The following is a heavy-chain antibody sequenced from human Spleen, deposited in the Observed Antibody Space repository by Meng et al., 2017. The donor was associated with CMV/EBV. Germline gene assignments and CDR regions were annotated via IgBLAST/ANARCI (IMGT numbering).Heavy chain of an antibody. CDR1: GGSFSGYY. Sequence: SETLSLTCAVYGGSFSGYYWSWIRQPPGKGLEWIGEINHSGSTNYNPSLKSRVTISVDTSKNQFSLKLSSVTAADTAVYYCARVALGTSEAFDIWGQGRMVTVSS. CDR2: INHSGST. J-gene: IGHJ3*02. V-gene: IGHV4-34*01. CDR3: ARVALGTSEAFDI. D-gene: IGHD1-14*01.